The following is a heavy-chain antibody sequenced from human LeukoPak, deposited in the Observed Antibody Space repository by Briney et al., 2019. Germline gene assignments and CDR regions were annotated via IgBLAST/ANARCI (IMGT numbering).Heavy chain of an antibody. Sequence: GGSLRLSCAVSGFTFSSYTINWVRQAPGKGLEWVSVIYSGGSTYYADSVKGRFTISRDNSKNTLYLQMNSLRAEDTAVYYCARVPDGYDDYWGQGTLVTVSS. D-gene: IGHD5-12*01. CDR1: GFTFSSYT. V-gene: IGHV3-66*01. J-gene: IGHJ4*02. CDR2: IYSGGST. CDR3: ARVPDGYDDY.